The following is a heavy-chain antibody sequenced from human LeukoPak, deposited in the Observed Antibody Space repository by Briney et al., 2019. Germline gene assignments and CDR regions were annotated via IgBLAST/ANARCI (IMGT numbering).Heavy chain of an antibody. V-gene: IGHV3-7*01. J-gene: IGHJ4*02. CDR1: GFTFSSYW. CDR3: AAQSGYCDFWSGYSPRPFDY. Sequence: GGSLRLSCAASGFTFSSYWMSWVRQAPGKGLEWVANIKQDGSEKYYVDSVKGRFTISRDNAKNSLYLQMNSLRAEDTAVYYCAAQSGYCDFWSGYSPRPFDYWGQGTLVTVSS. CDR2: IKQDGSEK. D-gene: IGHD3-3*01.